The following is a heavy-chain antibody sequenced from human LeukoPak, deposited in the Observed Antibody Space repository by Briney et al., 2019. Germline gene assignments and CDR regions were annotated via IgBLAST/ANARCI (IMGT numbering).Heavy chain of an antibody. J-gene: IGHJ6*02. CDR3: AKDGHGYCSSTSCYSTNGMDV. D-gene: IGHD2-2*02. Sequence: PGRSLRLSCAASGFTFSSYGIHWVRQAPGKGLEWVAVISYDGSNKYYADSVKGRFTISRDNSKNTLYLQMNSLRAEDTAVYYCAKDGHGYCSSTSCYSTNGMDVWGQGTTVTVSS. CDR2: ISYDGSNK. V-gene: IGHV3-30*18. CDR1: GFTFSSYG.